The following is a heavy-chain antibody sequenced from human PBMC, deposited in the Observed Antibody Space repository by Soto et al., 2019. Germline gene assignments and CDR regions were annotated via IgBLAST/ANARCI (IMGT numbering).Heavy chain of an antibody. V-gene: IGHV3-30*18. CDR1: GFTFSTYA. D-gene: IGHD6-13*01. Sequence: PGGSLRLSCVASGFTFSTYAMHWVRQAPGKGLEWVAVLSSDESKKYHADSVQGRFTISRDNSKNTLYLQMSSLRAEDAAVYYCAKGFYNVSWYGGSWGQGTLVTVSS. CDR2: LSSDESKK. J-gene: IGHJ5*02. CDR3: AKGFYNVSWYGGS.